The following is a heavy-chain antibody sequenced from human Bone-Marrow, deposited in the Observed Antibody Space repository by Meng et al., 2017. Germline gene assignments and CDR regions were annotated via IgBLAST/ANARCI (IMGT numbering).Heavy chain of an antibody. Sequence: QVQLWPSGVEVKKPVAAVKVSCKACGYTFTNDGITWGLQSPGQGLEWMGWIIAYNGNTNYAQTLQGRLTMTTDTSTSTAYMELRSLRSDDTAVYYCTRVEVGITSVDYWGQGTLVTVSS. V-gene: IGHV1-18*01. CDR1: GYTFTNDG. CDR3: TRVEVGITSVDY. D-gene: IGHD3-22*01. CDR2: IIAYNGNT. J-gene: IGHJ4*02.